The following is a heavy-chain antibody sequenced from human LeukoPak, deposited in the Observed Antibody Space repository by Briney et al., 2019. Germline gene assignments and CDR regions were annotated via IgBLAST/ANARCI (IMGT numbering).Heavy chain of an antibody. V-gene: IGHV1-2*06. J-gene: IGHJ6*03. CDR3: ALTGGYCSSISCSSPMDV. D-gene: IGHD2-2*01. CDR2: INPNSGGT. Sequence: ASVKVSCKASGYTFTGYYIHWVRQAPSQGLEWMGRINPNSGGTNFAQQFQGRVTMTRDTSISTAYMELSRLRSDDTAVYYCALTGGYCSSISCSSPMDVWGKGTTVTVSS. CDR1: GYTFTGYY.